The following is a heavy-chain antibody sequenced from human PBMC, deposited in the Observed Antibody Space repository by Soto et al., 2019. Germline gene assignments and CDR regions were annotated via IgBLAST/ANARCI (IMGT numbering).Heavy chain of an antibody. CDR2: IYPGDSDT. Sequence: GESLKISCKGSGYSFTSYWIGWVRQMPGKSLEWMGIIYPGDSDTRYSPSFQGQVTISADTSISTAYLQRSSLKASDTAMYYCARRGVSLTVKHKYYYGMDVWGQGTTVSVSS. J-gene: IGHJ6*02. CDR1: GYSFTSYW. V-gene: IGHV5-51*01. CDR3: ARRGVSLTVKHKYYYGMDV. D-gene: IGHD3-9*01.